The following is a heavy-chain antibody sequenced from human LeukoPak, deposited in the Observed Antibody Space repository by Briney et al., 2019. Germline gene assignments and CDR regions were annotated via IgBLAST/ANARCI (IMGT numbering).Heavy chain of an antibody. Sequence: GRSLRLSCAASGFTFSSYAMHWVRQAPGKGLEWVAVISYDGSNKYYADSVKGRFTISRDNSKNTLYLQMNSLRAEDTAVYYCARIATPQRVYGMDVWGQGTTVTVSS. CDR1: GFTFSSYA. J-gene: IGHJ6*02. CDR3: ARIATPQRVYGMDV. D-gene: IGHD6-13*01. CDR2: ISYDGSNK. V-gene: IGHV3-30-3*01.